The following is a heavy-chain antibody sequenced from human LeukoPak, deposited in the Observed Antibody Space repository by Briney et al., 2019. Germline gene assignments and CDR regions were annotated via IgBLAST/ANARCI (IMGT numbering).Heavy chain of an antibody. D-gene: IGHD3-3*01. J-gene: IGHJ6*02. CDR2: IIPIFGRT. Sequence: SVKVSCKASGGTFNTDALSWVRQVPGQGPEWMGRIIPIFGRTDSAEKFQGRVTMTTDTSTSTVYMEVSSLRSEDTAVYYCARDQILRFLEVDYYYYGMDVWGQGTTVTVSS. CDR1: GGTFNTDA. V-gene: IGHV1-69*04. CDR3: ARDQILRFLEVDYYYYGMDV.